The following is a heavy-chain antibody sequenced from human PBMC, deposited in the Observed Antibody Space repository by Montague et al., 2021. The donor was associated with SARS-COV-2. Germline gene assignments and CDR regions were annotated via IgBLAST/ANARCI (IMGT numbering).Heavy chain of an antibody. J-gene: IGHJ5*02. CDR2: IYYRGST. CDR3: AREDRWNWFDP. Sequence: SETLSLTCTVSGGSINSSYWSWIRQPPGKGLEWIGYIYYRGSTNYNPYLKTRVTISVDTSKNQFSLKLSSVTAADTAVYYCAREDRWNWFDPWGQRTLVIVPS. V-gene: IGHV4-59*01. CDR1: GGSINSSY. D-gene: IGHD5-24*01.